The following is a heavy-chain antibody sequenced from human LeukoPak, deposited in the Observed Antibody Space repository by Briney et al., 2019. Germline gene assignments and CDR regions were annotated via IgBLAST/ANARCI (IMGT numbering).Heavy chain of an antibody. V-gene: IGHV4-59*01. CDR1: GGSIGFYY. Sequence: SSETLSLTCTVSGGSIGFYYWNWIRQPPGKGLEWIGCVYYNGSSNYNPSLKSRVTISVDTSKIQFSLKLSSVTAADTAAYYCARSIKRGLFDYWGQGSLVTVSS. CDR2: VYYNGSS. D-gene: IGHD3-10*01. CDR3: ARSIKRGLFDY. J-gene: IGHJ4*02.